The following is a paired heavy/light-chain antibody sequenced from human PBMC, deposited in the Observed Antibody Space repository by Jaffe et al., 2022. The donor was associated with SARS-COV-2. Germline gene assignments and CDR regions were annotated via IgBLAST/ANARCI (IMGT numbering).Light chain of an antibody. CDR1: QGLGGW. V-gene: IGKV1-12*01. J-gene: IGKJ4*01. CDR3: QQANNFPLT. CDR2: AAT. Sequence: DIQMTQSPSSVSASIGDTVTITCRASQGLGGWLGWYQHKPGKAPKLLIYAATTLQTGVPSRFSGSRSGTDYTLTITSLQPDDFATYYCQQANNFPLTFGGGTKVEI.
Heavy chain of an antibody. V-gene: IGHV3-30*18. J-gene: IGHJ4*02. CDR2: ISYDGRNI. CDR1: GFTFSSYG. D-gene: IGHD3-10*01. Sequence: QVQLVESGGGVVQPGRSLTLSCAASGFTFSSYGVQWVRQVPGKGLEWVSFISYDGRNIQYADSVRGRFTISRDNSENTVYLQMNSLRPEDTAVYHCAKDRDYGAGSYFTDNWGQGTLVTVSS. CDR3: AKDRDYGAGSYFTDN.